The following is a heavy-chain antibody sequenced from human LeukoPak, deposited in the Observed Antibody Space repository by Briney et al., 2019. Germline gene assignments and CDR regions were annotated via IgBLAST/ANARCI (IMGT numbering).Heavy chain of an antibody. V-gene: IGHV4-39*01. Sequence: SETLSLTCTVSGGSISSSSYYWGWTRQPPGKGLEWIGSIYYSGSTYYNPSLKSRVTISVDTYKNQFSLKLSSVTAADTAVYYCARQYYYGSGSFGFDPWGQGTLVTVSS. CDR1: GGSISSSSYY. CDR3: ARQYYYGSGSFGFDP. J-gene: IGHJ5*02. D-gene: IGHD3-10*01. CDR2: IYYSGST.